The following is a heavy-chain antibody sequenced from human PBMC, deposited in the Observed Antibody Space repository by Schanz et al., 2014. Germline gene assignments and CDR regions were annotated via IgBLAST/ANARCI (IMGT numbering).Heavy chain of an antibody. CDR3: ASSSYRLLSYYYAMDV. CDR2: ISSRGTTI. CDR1: GFTFSDYY. Sequence: QVQLEESGGGLVTPGGSLSLSCAASGFTFSDYYMSWIRQAPGKGLECISYISSRGTTIYYADSVKGRFTISRDNAENSLYLQMSSLRAEDTAVYYCASSSYRLLSYYYAMDVWGQGTTVTVSS. V-gene: IGHV3-11*01. D-gene: IGHD1-26*01. J-gene: IGHJ6*02.